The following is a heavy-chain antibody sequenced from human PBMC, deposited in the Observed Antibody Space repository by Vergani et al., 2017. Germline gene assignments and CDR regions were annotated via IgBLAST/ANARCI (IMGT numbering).Heavy chain of an antibody. CDR1: GFTFNSYA. Sequence: QLLESGGGLIQPGGSLRLSCAASGFTFNSYAMTWVRQAPGKGPEWVSGINNNGGSTYYADSVKGRFTISRDNSKNTLYLQMTDLRAEDTATYYCAKVCGSTSCPYGGGAFDVWGHGTMVTVSS. J-gene: IGHJ3*01. V-gene: IGHV3-23*01. D-gene: IGHD2-2*01. CDR2: INNNGGST. CDR3: AKVCGSTSCPYGGGAFDV.